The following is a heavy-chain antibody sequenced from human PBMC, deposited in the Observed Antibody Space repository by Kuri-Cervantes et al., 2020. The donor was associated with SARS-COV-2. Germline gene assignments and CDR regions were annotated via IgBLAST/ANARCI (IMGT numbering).Heavy chain of an antibody. V-gene: IGHV3-7*03. D-gene: IGHD2-2*01. CDR3: ARYCTSISCESAIDF. Sequence: GGSLRLSCAASGFTFSSYWMTWVRQAPGKGLDWVANVRQDGRDKYYGDSVEGRFTISRDNTKNSLYLQMDSLTAEDTAVYYCARYCTSISCESAIDFWGQGTLVTVSS. CDR1: GFTFSSYW. J-gene: IGHJ4*02. CDR2: VRQDGRDK.